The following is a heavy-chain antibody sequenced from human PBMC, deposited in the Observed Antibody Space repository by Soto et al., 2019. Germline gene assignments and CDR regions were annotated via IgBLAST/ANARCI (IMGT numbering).Heavy chain of an antibody. CDR2: IYTGGST. Sequence: GGSLRLSCAASGFTVSSTYMSWLRQAPGEGLEWVSVIYTGGSTYYADSVEGLFTILRDNSKNTLYLQMNSLRAEDTAVYYCASGTGKTAGGAFDIWRQGTMDTV. J-gene: IGHJ3*02. CDR3: ASGTGKTAGGAFDI. D-gene: IGHD2-21*02. CDR1: GFTVSSTY. V-gene: IGHV3-53*01.